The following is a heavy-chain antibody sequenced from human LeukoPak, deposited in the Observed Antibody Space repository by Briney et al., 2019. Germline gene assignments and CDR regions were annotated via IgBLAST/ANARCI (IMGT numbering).Heavy chain of an antibody. J-gene: IGHJ3*02. Sequence: PGGSLRLSCAASGFSFSSYAMTWVRQSPGKGLEWVSSIGGSGASTYYADSLKGRISVSRDDSKNIFYLQMNSLTVEDSALYYCVRSIVVVAAVADIWGQGTMVTVSS. CDR3: VRSIVVVAAVADI. V-gene: IGHV3-23*01. CDR2: IGGSGAST. D-gene: IGHD2-2*01. CDR1: GFSFSSYA.